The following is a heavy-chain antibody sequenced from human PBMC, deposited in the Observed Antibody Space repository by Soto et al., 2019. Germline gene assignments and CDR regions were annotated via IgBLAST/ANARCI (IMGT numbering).Heavy chain of an antibody. CDR2: IYSGGST. Sequence: GGSLRLSCAASGFTVSRNYMSWVRQAPGKGLEWVSLIYSGGSTYYADSVKGRFTISRDNSKNTLYLQMNSLRAEDTAVYYCARDSAVAGKVKQPNWGQGTLVTVSS. J-gene: IGHJ4*02. D-gene: IGHD6-19*01. CDR1: GFTVSRNY. V-gene: IGHV3-66*01. CDR3: ARDSAVAGKVKQPN.